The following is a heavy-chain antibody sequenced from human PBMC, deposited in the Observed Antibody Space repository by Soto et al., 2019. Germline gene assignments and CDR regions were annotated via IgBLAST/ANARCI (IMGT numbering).Heavy chain of an antibody. CDR1: GFTFSSYG. CDR2: IWYDGSNK. J-gene: IGHJ5*02. CDR3: ARDVEISGSYARGAHWFDP. V-gene: IGHV3-33*01. D-gene: IGHD1-26*01. Sequence: PGGSLRLSCAASGFTFSSYGMHWVRQAPGKGLEWVAVIWYDGSNKYYADSVKGRFTISRDNSKNTLYLQMNSLRAEDTAVYYCARDVEISGSYARGAHWFDPWGQGTLVTVSS.